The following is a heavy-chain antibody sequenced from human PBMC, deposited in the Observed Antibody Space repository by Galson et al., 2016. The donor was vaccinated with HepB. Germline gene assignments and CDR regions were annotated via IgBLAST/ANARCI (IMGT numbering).Heavy chain of an antibody. Sequence: SETLSLTCTVSGGSISMSSDYWGWIRQPPGKGLEWIGSIYYSGNTYYYPSLKSRATISLDTSRNQFSLILESVTAADTAVYYCARGCGWTWGQGILVTVSS. CDR1: GGSISMSSDY. D-gene: IGHD2-21*01. CDR2: IYYSGNT. J-gene: IGHJ5*02. V-gene: IGHV4-39*07. CDR3: ARGCGWT.